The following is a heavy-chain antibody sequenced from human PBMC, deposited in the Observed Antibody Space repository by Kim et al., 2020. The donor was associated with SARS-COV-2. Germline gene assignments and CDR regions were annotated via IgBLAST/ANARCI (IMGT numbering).Heavy chain of an antibody. J-gene: IGHJ4*02. Sequence: GGSLRLSCAASGLTFSSYWMSWVRQAPGKGLECVANINQDGSGKYYVDSVKGRFTISRDNAKNSLYLQMNSLRAEDTAVYYCAKFARVPGDWGQGTLVTVSS. V-gene: IGHV3-7*01. CDR3: AKFARVPGD. D-gene: IGHD7-27*01. CDR1: GLTFSSYW. CDR2: INQDGSGK.